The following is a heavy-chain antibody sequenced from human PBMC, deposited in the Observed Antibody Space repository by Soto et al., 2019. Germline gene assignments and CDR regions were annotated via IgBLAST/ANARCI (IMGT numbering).Heavy chain of an antibody. CDR3: SRGILV. J-gene: IGHJ1*01. CDR1: GGSINSGGYC. D-gene: IGHD5-18*01. V-gene: IGHV4-31*03. Sequence: QVQLQESGPGLVKPSQTLSLTCTVSGGSINSGGYCWSWIRQHPGKGLDWLGCISYGGSTSYNPSLQSRVTISVATSKNQFSLKLTSVTAADTAVYYCSRGILVWGQGALITVSS. CDR2: ISYGGST.